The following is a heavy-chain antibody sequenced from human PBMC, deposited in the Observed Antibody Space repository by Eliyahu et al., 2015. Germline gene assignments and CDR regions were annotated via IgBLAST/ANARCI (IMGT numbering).Heavy chain of an antibody. Sequence: QVQLQESGPGLVKPSQALSLXCTVXGGSVXNGASGGGCVSXYPGKGLEWIGYIYYNGKTYSNPSLKSRLTMSLDTSNNQFSLRLTSMTAADTAVYYCARVPPYASGRGGFDPWGQGTLVTVSS. CDR1: GGSVXNGASG. CDR2: IYYNGKT. J-gene: IGHJ5*02. D-gene: IGHD3-10*01. CDR3: ARVPPYASGRGGFDP. V-gene: IGHV4-31*03.